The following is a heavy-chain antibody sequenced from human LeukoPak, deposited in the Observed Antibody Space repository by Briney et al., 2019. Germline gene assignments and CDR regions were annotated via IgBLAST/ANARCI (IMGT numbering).Heavy chain of an antibody. J-gene: IGHJ4*02. CDR1: GGTFSSYA. CDR3: ASKGRGYSYGSPLDY. D-gene: IGHD5-18*01. V-gene: IGHV1-69*06. Sequence: GASVKVSCKASGGTFSSYAISWVRQAPGQGLEWMGGIIPIFGTANYAQKFQGRVTITADKSTSTAYMELSSLRSEDTAVYYCASKGRGYSYGSPLDYWGQGTLVTVSS. CDR2: IIPIFGTA.